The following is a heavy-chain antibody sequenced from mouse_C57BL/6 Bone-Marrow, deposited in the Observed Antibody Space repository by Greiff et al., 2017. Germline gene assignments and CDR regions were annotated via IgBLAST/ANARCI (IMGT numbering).Heavy chain of an antibody. CDR3: VREGGLRRRSYWYFDV. D-gene: IGHD2-4*01. CDR1: GFTFNTYA. CDR2: IRSKSSNYAT. J-gene: IGHJ1*03. V-gene: IGHV10-3*01. Sequence: EVQGVESGGGLVQPKGSLKLSCAASGFTFNTYAMHWVRQAPGKGLEWVARIRSKSSNYATYYAESVKDRFTISRDDSQSMLYLQMNNLKTEDTAMYYCVREGGLRRRSYWYFDVWGTGTTVTVSS.